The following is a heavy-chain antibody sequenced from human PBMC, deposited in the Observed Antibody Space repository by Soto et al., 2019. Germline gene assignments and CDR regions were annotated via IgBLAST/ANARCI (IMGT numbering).Heavy chain of an antibody. J-gene: IGHJ4*02. CDR3: ARVLTYFDFWSVLDY. CDR1: GFTFRDYY. V-gene: IGHV3-11*06. Sequence: GGSLRLSCEASGFTFRDYYMTWFRQAPGKGLEWLSYIDSSTKYTNYADSVKGRFTISRDNSKLTLYLQMNSLRPEDTAVYYCARVLTYFDFWSVLDYWGQGTLVTVSS. D-gene: IGHD3-3*01. CDR2: IDSSTKYT.